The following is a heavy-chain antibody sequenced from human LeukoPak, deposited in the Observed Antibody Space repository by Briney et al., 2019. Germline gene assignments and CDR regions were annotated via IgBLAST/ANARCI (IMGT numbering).Heavy chain of an antibody. CDR3: AKDTEYSSSSGLDY. CDR2: ISWNSGSI. D-gene: IGHD6-6*01. J-gene: IGHJ4*02. Sequence: GGSLRLSCAASGFTFDDYAMHWVRQAPGKGLEWVSGISWNSGSIGYADSVKGRFTISRDNAKNSLYLQMNSLRAEDTALYYCAKDTEYSSSSGLDYWAREPWSPSPQ. V-gene: IGHV3-9*01. CDR1: GFTFDDYA.